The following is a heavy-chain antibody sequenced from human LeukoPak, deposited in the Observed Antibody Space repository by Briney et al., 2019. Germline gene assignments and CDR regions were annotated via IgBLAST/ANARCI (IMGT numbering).Heavy chain of an antibody. Sequence: PSETLFLTCSVSDGSISSYYWSWTRQPAGKSLEWIGRIYTSGSPSYNPSLKSRVTMSLDTSKKQFSLKLNSVTAADTAVYYCARERGNYGMDVWGQGTTVTVSS. D-gene: IGHD3-16*01. J-gene: IGHJ6*02. CDR3: ARERGNYGMDV. V-gene: IGHV4-4*07. CDR1: DGSISSYY. CDR2: IYTSGSP.